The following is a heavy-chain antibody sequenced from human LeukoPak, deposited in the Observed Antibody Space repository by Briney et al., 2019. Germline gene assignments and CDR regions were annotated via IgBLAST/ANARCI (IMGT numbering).Heavy chain of an antibody. V-gene: IGHV1-69*13. D-gene: IGHD3-3*01. CDR3: ARCHYDFWSPFDY. CDR1: GGTFSSYA. J-gene: IGHJ4*02. Sequence: ASVTVSCKASGGTFSSYAISWVRQAPGQGLEWMGGIIPIFGTANYAQKFQGRVTITADESTSTAYMELSSLRSEDTAVYYCARCHYDFWSPFDYWGQGTLVTVSS. CDR2: IIPIFGTA.